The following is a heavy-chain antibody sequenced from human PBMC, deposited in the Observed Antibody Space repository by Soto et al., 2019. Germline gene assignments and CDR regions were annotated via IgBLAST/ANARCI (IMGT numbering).Heavy chain of an antibody. CDR3: AHLDCSSTSCYNYYYYMDV. CDR2: IYWDDDK. CDR1: GFSLSTSGVG. V-gene: IGHV2-5*02. Sequence: QITLKESGPTLVKPTQTLTLTCTFSGFSLSTSGVGVGWIRQPPGKALEWLALIYWDDDKRYSPSLKSRLTITKDTSTNQVVLTMTNMDPVDTATYYCAHLDCSSTSCYNYYYYMDVWGKGTTVTVSS. D-gene: IGHD2-2*02. J-gene: IGHJ6*03.